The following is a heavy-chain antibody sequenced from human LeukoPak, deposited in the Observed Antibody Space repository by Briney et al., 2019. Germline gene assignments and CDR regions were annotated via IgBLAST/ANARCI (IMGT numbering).Heavy chain of an antibody. V-gene: IGHV3-9*01. CDR1: GFIVNDHA. CDR3: TRETD. J-gene: IGHJ4*02. Sequence: PGRSLTLSCVASGFIVNDHAMHWVRQTPGKGLEWVAGVFWNGVDKGYADSVKGRFTIFRDNSKNTLYLQMNNLRADDTAVYYCTRETDWGQGTLVTVSS. CDR2: VFWNGVDK.